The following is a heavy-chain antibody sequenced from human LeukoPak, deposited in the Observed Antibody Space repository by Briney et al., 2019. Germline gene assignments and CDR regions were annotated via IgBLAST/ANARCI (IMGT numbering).Heavy chain of an antibody. CDR3: ARRPGYSSSWYYFDY. CDR1: GGYISSSSYY. D-gene: IGHD6-13*01. V-gene: IGHV4-39*01. Sequence: SETLSLTCTVSGGYISSSSYYWVWIRQPPGEGLEWIGSINYSGSTHYNPSLKSRVTISVDTSKNQFSLKLTSVTAADTAVYYCARRPGYSSSWYYFDYWGQGTLVTVSA. J-gene: IGHJ4*02. CDR2: INYSGST.